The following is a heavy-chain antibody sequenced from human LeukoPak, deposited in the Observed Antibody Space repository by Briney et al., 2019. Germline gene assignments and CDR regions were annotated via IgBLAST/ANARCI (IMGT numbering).Heavy chain of an antibody. CDR1: GDSVSSGSYY. J-gene: IGHJ4*02. Sequence: SETLSLTCTVSGDSVSSGSYYWSWIRQPPGKRLEWIGYIYYSGSTNYNPSLKSRLTISVDTSKNQFSLKLSSVTAADTAVYYCARAYGDYHYWGQGTLVTVSS. CDR3: ARAYGDYHY. CDR2: IYYSGST. D-gene: IGHD4-17*01. V-gene: IGHV4-61*01.